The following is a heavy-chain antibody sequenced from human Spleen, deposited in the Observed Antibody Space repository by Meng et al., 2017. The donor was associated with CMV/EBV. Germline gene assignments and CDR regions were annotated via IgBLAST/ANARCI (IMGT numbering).Heavy chain of an antibody. Sequence: ASVKVSCKASGYTFTSYDIHWVRQATGQGLEWMGWMKPNSGDTGYAQKFQGRVTMTTDTSTSTAYMELRSLRSDDTAVYYCARLKKSILWFRELLEQDYWGQGTLVTVSS. D-gene: IGHD3-10*01. V-gene: IGHV1-8*01. CDR1: GYTFTSYD. J-gene: IGHJ4*02. CDR3: ARLKKSILWFRELLEQDY. CDR2: MKPNSGDT.